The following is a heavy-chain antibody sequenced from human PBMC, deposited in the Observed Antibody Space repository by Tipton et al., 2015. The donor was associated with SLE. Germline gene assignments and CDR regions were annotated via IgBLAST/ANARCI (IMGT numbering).Heavy chain of an antibody. CDR1: GFTFDDYA. Sequence: RSLRLSCEASGFTFDDYAVHWVRQAPGKGLEWVSGIAWNSARIDYADSVKGRFTISRDNAKNSLYLQMDSLRVEDMALYYCAKDIGGGSTRWNYFDYWGQGTLVTVSS. V-gene: IGHV3-9*03. CDR2: IAWNSARI. CDR3: AKDIGGGSTRWNYFDY. J-gene: IGHJ4*02. D-gene: IGHD2-2*01.